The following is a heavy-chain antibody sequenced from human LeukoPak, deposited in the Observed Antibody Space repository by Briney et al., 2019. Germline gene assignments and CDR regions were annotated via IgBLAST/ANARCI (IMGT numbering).Heavy chain of an antibody. Sequence: PGGSLRLSCAASGFTFSSYGMHWVRQAPGKGLEWVAVIWYDGSNKYYADSVKGRFTISRDNSKNTLYLQMNSLRAEDTALYYCAKDKNYDSSGPIDYWGQGTLVTVSS. CDR3: AKDKNYDSSGPIDY. CDR2: IWYDGSNK. D-gene: IGHD3-22*01. CDR1: GFTFSSYG. J-gene: IGHJ4*02. V-gene: IGHV3-30*02.